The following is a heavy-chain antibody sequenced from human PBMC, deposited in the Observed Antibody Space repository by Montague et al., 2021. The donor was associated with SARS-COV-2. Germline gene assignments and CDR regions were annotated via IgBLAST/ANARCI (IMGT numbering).Heavy chain of an antibody. CDR1: GFTFSSYE. CDR2: ISSRGSTI. J-gene: IGHJ4*02. V-gene: IGHV3-48*03. CDR3: ARSYDILTGYQSQALDY. D-gene: IGHD3-9*01. Sequence: SLRLSCAASGFTFSSYEMNWVRQAPGKGLEWVSYISSRGSTIYYADSVKGRFTISRDNAKNSLYLQMNSLRAEDTAVYYCARSYDILTGYQSQALDYWGQGTLVTVSS.